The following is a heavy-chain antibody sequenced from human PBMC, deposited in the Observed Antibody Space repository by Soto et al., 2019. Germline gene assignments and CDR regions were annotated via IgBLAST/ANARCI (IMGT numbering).Heavy chain of an antibody. CDR3: TVGATEGGTFGY. Sequence: QVQLVESGGGVVQPGRSLRLSCAASGFTFSSYGMHWVRQAPGKGLEWVAVISYDGSNKYYADSVKGRFTISRDNSKNTLYLQMNSLRAEDTAVYYCTVGATEGGTFGYWGQGTLVTVSS. CDR2: ISYDGSNK. V-gene: IGHV3-30*03. J-gene: IGHJ4*02. CDR1: GFTFSSYG. D-gene: IGHD1-26*01.